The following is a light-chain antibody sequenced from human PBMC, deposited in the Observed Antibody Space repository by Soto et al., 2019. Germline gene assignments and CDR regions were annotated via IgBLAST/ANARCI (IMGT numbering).Light chain of an antibody. V-gene: IGLV6-57*04. Sequence: NFMLTQPHSVSESPGKTVTISCTRSSGSIGSNYVQWYQQRPGSAPTIVIYEDNQRPSGVPDRFSGSVDSSSNSASLTISGLKPEDEADYYCPSHDTNYFYVIIGGGTKLTVL. CDR3: PSHDTNYFYVI. CDR2: EDN. CDR1: SGSIGSNY. J-gene: IGLJ2*01.